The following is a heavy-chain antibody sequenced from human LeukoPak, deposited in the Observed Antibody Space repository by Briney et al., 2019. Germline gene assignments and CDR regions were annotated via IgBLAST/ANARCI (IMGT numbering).Heavy chain of an antibody. CDR2: ISSSSSYI. D-gene: IGHD6-13*01. V-gene: IGHV3-21*04. Sequence: PGGSLRLSCAASGFTFSSYSMNWVRQAPGKGLEWVSSISSSSSYIYYADSVKGRFTISRDNAKNSLYLQMNSLRAEDTAVYYCARVGQNIAAALPEYFQHWGQGTLVTVSS. CDR3: ARVGQNIAAALPEYFQH. J-gene: IGHJ1*01. CDR1: GFTFSSYS.